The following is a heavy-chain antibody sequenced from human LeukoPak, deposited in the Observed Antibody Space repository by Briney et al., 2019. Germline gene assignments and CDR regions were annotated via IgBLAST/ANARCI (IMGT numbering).Heavy chain of an antibody. CDR2: ISGSGGST. J-gene: IGHJ4*02. CDR1: GFTFSNYA. V-gene: IGHV3-23*01. Sequence: PGGSLRLSCAASGFTFSNYAVTWVRQAPGKGLEWVSGISGSGGSTYYADSVKGRFTVSRDNSRNTLYLQMKSLRAEDTAVYYCAKGVVPADIRGFDYWGQGTPVTVSS. D-gene: IGHD2-2*01. CDR3: AKGVVPADIRGFDY.